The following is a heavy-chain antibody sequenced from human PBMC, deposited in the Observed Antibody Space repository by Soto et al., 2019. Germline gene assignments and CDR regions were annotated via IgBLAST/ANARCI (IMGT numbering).Heavy chain of an antibody. Sequence: QVHLEQSGAEVKKPGSSVKVSCKFSGGTFSSYVIIWVRQAPGQGLEWMGGIIPVSGTANYAQKFHGRVTISADAATNTAYMELSSVRFDDTAVYYCVTVDRSVALMGWFDPWGQGTLVTVSS. CDR3: VTVDRSVALMGWFDP. CDR1: GGTFSSYV. CDR2: IIPVSGTA. V-gene: IGHV1-69*01. J-gene: IGHJ5*02. D-gene: IGHD5-12*01.